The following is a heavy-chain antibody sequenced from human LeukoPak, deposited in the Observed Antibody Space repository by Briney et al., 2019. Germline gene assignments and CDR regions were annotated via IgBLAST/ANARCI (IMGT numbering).Heavy chain of an antibody. D-gene: IGHD6-13*01. CDR2: IRTKASSYAT. Sequence: SGGSLRLSCAASGFTFSDSALHWVRQVSGEGLEWVGRIRTKASSYATAYTASVRGRFTISRDDSKNTTYLQMNSLKTEDTAVYYCTRHPPATGTSDYWGQGTLVTVSS. CDR3: TRHPPATGTSDY. CDR1: GFTFSDSA. V-gene: IGHV3-73*01. J-gene: IGHJ4*02.